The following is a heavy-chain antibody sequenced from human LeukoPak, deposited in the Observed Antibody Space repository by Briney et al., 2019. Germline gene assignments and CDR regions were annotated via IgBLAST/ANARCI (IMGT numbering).Heavy chain of an antibody. V-gene: IGHV3-9*01. Sequence: PGGSLRLSCAASGFTFGDYAMHWVRQAPGKGLEWVSSISWNSGSKNYAESVKGRFTISRDNDKNTVYLQMNSLRAEDTAVYYCARGDDYSTFDYSGQGTLVTVSS. CDR3: ARGDDYSTFDY. CDR2: ISWNSGSK. CDR1: GFTFGDYA. J-gene: IGHJ4*02. D-gene: IGHD4-11*01.